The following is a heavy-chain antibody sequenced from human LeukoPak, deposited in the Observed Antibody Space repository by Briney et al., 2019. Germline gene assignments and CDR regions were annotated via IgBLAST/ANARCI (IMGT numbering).Heavy chain of an antibody. Sequence: GGSLRLSCAAPGFTFSGYPMSWVRQPQGKGLEWVSAISGSGGSTYYADSVKGRFTTSRDNSKNTLHLQMNSLRVEDTAVYYCAKDYIVSVSRRGNWFDPWGQGTLVTVSS. V-gene: IGHV3-23*01. D-gene: IGHD2-2*01. CDR2: ISGSGGST. CDR3: AKDYIVSVSRRGNWFDP. J-gene: IGHJ5*02. CDR1: GFTFSGYP.